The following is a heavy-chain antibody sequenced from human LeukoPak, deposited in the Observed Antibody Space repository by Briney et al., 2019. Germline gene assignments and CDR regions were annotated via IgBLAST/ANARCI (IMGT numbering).Heavy chain of an antibody. CDR3: AREGIAAARNAFDI. CDR1: GGSISSYY. Sequence: SETLSLTCTVSGGSISSYYWSWIRQPPGKGLEWIGYIYYSGSTNYNPSLKSGVTISVDTSKNQFSLKLSSVTAADTAVYYFAREGIAAARNAFDIWGQGTMVTVSS. J-gene: IGHJ3*02. V-gene: IGHV4-59*01. D-gene: IGHD6-13*01. CDR2: IYYSGST.